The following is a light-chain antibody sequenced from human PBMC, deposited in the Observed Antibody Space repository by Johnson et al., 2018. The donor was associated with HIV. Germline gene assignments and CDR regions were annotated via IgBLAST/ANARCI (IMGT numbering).Light chain of an antibody. CDR3: APWVGSLTIGVV. CDR2: DNN. J-gene: IGLJ1*01. V-gene: IGLV1-51*01. CDR1: SSNLGNNY. Sequence: QSVLSQPPSVSAAPGQKVTISCSGSSSNLGNNYVSWYQQLPGTAPKLLIYDNNKRPSGIPDRFYSSKSGTSATLCLTGHPHGDVADYHCAPWVGSLTIGVVFGTGTKVTVL.